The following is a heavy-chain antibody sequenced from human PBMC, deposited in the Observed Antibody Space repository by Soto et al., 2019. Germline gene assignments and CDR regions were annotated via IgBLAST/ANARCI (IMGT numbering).Heavy chain of an antibody. CDR3: ARVDKYYDFWSGYYYYFDY. D-gene: IGHD3-3*01. CDR1: GFTFSSYA. V-gene: IGHV3-23*01. J-gene: IGHJ4*02. CDR2: ISGSGGST. Sequence: GSLRLSFAASGFTFSSYAMSWVRQAPGKGLEWVSAISGSGGSTYYADSVKGRFTISRDNSKNTLYLQMNSLRAEDTAVYYCARVDKYYDFWSGYYYYFDYWGQGTLVTVSS.